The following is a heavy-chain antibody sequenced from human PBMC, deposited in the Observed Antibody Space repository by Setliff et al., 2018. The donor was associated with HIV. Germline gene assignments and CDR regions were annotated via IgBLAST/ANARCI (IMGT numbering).Heavy chain of an antibody. J-gene: IGHJ4*02. CDR1: GFTVSSNY. CDR2: IYSGGST. Sequence: GSLRLSCAASGFTVSSNYMSWVRQAPGKGLEWVSVIYSGGSTYYTDSVKGRFTISRDNSKNTLYLQMNSLRAEDTAVYYCAREYCNSTSCYGYSGDYWGQGTLVTVSS. D-gene: IGHD2-2*01. V-gene: IGHV3-53*01. CDR3: AREYCNSTSCYGYSGDY.